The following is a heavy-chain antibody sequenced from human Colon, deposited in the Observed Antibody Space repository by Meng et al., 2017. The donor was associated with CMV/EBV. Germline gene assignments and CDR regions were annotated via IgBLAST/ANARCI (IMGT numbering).Heavy chain of an antibody. CDR3: ASVNFDYYYFKN. CDR2: ISATGGTT. Sequence: GESQKISCAASGFTFSRSEMTWVRQAPGKGLEWIAYISATGGTTYYADSVKGRFTISRDNAESSLFLQMNSLSAEDTAVYFCASVNFDYYYFKNWGQGALVTVSS. V-gene: IGHV3-48*03. D-gene: IGHD1-26*01. J-gene: IGHJ4*01. CDR1: GFTFSRSE.